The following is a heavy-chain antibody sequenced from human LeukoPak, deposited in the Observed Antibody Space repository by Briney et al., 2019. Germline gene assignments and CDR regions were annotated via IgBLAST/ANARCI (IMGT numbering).Heavy chain of an antibody. CDR1: GYTFTSYG. CDR2: ISAYNGDT. D-gene: IGHD7-27*01. J-gene: IGHJ4*02. CDR3: GTGETDYYFDY. V-gene: IGHV1-18*01. Sequence: ASVKVSCKASGYTFTSYGINWVRQAPGQGLEWMGWISAYNGDTNYAQKFQGRVTMTRDTSISTAYMELSRLRSDDTAVYYCGTGETDYYFDYWGQGTLVTVSS.